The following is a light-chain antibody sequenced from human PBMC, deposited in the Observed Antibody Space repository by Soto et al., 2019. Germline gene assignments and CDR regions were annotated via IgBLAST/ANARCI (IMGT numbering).Light chain of an antibody. J-gene: IGLJ2*01. CDR2: EVS. CDR3: SSYAGNNNVV. CDR1: SSDVGGYYY. V-gene: IGLV2-8*01. Sequence: QSALTQPPSASGSPGQSVTISCTGTSSDVGGYYYVSWYQQHPGKAPQLMIYEVSKRPSGVPDRFSGSKSGNTASLTVSGLQAEDEADYYCSSYAGNNNVVFGGGTKLTVL.